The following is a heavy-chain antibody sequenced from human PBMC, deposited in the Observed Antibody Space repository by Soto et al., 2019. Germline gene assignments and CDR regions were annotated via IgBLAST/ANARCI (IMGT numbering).Heavy chain of an antibody. CDR3: ARDGDFWRWDY. J-gene: IGHJ4*02. CDR1: GYTFTSYY. Sequence: QVQMVQSGAEVKKPGASVKVSCKVSGYTFTSYYMHWVRQAPGQGLEWMGIINPSGGSTTYAQKFQGRVTMTRDTSTSTVYMELSSLRFEDTAVYYCARDGDFWRWDYWGQGTQVTVSS. D-gene: IGHD3-3*01. V-gene: IGHV1-46*01. CDR2: INPSGGST.